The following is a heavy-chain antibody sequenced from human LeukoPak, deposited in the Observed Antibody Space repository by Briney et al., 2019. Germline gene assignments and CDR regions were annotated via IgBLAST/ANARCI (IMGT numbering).Heavy chain of an antibody. J-gene: IGHJ5*02. CDR1: GYTFTGYY. Sequence: GASVKVSCKASGYTFTGYYMHWVRQAPGQGLEWMGWINPNNGGTNYAQKFQGRATMTRDTSISTAYMELSRLRSDDTAVYYCARENTLNWFDPWGQGTLVTVSS. D-gene: IGHD5-18*01. CDR3: ARENTLNWFDP. V-gene: IGHV1-2*02. CDR2: INPNNGGT.